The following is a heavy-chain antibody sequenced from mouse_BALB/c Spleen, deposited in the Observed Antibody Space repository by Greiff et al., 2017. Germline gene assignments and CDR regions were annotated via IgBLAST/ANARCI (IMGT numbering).Heavy chain of an antibody. CDR1: GFSLTGYG. Sequence: QVQLQQSGPGLVAPSQSLSITCTVSGFSLTGYGVNWVRQPPGKGLEWLGMIWGDGSTDYNSALKSRLSISKDNSKSQVFLKMNSLQTDDTARYYCARDGYYEDYYAMDYWGQGTSVTVSA. V-gene: IGHV2-6-7*01. CDR3: ARDGYYEDYYAMDY. J-gene: IGHJ4*01. D-gene: IGHD2-3*01. CDR2: IWGDGST.